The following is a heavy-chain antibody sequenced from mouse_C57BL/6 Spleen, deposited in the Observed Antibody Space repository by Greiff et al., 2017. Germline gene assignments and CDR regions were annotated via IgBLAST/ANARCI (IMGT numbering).Heavy chain of an antibody. D-gene: IGHD1-1*01. J-gene: IGHJ2*01. CDR1: GFTFSRYA. V-gene: IGHV5-4*01. Sequence: EVQLVESGGGLVKPGGSLKLSCAASGFTFSRYAMSWVRQTPEKRLEWVATISDGGSYTYYPDNVKGRFTISRDKAKNNLYLQMSHLKSEDTAMYYCARDPYGSTLDYWGQGTTLTVSS. CDR2: ISDGGSYT. CDR3: ARDPYGSTLDY.